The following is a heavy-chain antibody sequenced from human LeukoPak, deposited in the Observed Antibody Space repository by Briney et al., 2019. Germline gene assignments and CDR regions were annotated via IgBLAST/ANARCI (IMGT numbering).Heavy chain of an antibody. Sequence: GGSLRLSCAVSGFSITNYWMTWVRQAPGKGLEWVANIKGDGSEKYYVDSVKGRFTISRGNDKNYLYLQMNSLRDEDTAVYYXXXXAXXSWXXXTXVTVS. CDR1: GFSITNYW. CDR3: XXXAXXS. J-gene: IGHJ5*01. V-gene: IGHV3-7*01. CDR2: IKGDGSEK.